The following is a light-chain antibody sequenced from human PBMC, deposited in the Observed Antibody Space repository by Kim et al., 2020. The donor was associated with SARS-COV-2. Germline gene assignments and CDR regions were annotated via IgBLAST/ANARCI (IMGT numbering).Light chain of an antibody. Sequence: LAPGERATQAGRASQSVGNSVAWYQQKPGQAPRLVIYDASNRATGIPVRFSGGGSGTDFTLTISSLEPDDFAVYYCQQRRNLISFGQGTRLEIK. V-gene: IGKV3-11*01. J-gene: IGKJ5*01. CDR1: QSVGNS. CDR3: QQRRNLIS. CDR2: DAS.